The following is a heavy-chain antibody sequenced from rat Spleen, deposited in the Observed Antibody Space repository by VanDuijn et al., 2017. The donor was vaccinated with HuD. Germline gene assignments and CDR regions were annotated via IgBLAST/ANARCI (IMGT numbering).Heavy chain of an antibody. V-gene: IGHV5-22*01. Sequence: EVQLVESGGGLVQPGRSMKLSCAASGFTFSDYYMAWVRQAPKKGLEWVASISYEGTTNYYGDSVKGRFTISRDNAKSTLYLQLDSLRSEDTATYYCTTDTFYDGTYYPGGFDYWGQGVMVTVSS. CDR1: GFTFSDYY. J-gene: IGHJ2*01. D-gene: IGHD1-12*02. CDR2: ISYEGTTN. CDR3: TTDTFYDGTYYPGGFDY.